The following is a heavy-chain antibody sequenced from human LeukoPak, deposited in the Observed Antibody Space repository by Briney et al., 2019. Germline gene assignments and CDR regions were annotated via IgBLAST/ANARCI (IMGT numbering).Heavy chain of an antibody. D-gene: IGHD3-16*01. J-gene: IGHJ6*02. CDR2: FDPEDGET. CDR1: GYTLTELS. Sequence: ASAKVSCKVSGYTLTELSMHWVRQAPGKGLEWMGGFDPEDGETIYAQKFQGRVTMTEDTSTDTAYMELSSLRSEDTAVYYCATDRLPPLGGYYYYGMDVWGQGTTVTVSS. CDR3: ATDRLPPLGGYYYYGMDV. V-gene: IGHV1-24*01.